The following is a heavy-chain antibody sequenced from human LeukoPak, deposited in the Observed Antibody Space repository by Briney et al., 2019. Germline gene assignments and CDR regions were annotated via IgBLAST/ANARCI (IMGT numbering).Heavy chain of an antibody. CDR2: INYSRNT. CDR3: ARDNYYDGGHYRAFYYFDY. J-gene: IGHJ4*02. D-gene: IGHD3-22*01. Sequence: SETLSLTCTVSGASLSSRSFYWGWIRQPPGRGLEWIASINYSRNTYYNPSLKSRVTISTHTSKNQFSLKLTSVTAADTAVYYCARDNYYDGGHYRAFYYFDYWGQGTLVTVSS. CDR1: GASLSSRSFY. V-gene: IGHV4-39*07.